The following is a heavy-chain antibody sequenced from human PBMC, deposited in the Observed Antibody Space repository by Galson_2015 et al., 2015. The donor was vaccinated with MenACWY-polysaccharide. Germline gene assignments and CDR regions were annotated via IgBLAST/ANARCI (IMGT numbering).Heavy chain of an antibody. Sequence: SLRLSCAASGFTFSNYEMSWVRQAPGKGLKWISYISSSGATIYYADSVKGRFTISRDNAKNSLYLQMTSLRAEDTAVYYCARGLSTRWGRNFWGQGTLVTVSS. CDR3: ARGLSTRWGRNF. D-gene: IGHD2/OR15-2a*01. V-gene: IGHV3-48*03. J-gene: IGHJ4*02. CDR2: ISSSGATI. CDR1: GFTFSNYE.